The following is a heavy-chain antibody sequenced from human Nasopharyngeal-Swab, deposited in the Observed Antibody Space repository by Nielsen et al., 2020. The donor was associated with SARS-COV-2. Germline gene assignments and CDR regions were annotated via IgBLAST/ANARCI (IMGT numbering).Heavy chain of an antibody. CDR3: ARGIRFLEWLLDDYYMDV. Sequence: SETLSLTCAVSGGSISSGGYSWSWIRQPPGKGLEWIGYTYHSGSTYYNPSLKSRVTISVDRSKNQFSLKLSSVTAADTAVYYCARGIRFLEWLLDDYYMDVWGKGTTVTVSS. D-gene: IGHD3-3*01. V-gene: IGHV4-30-2*01. CDR2: TYHSGST. J-gene: IGHJ6*03. CDR1: GGSISSGGYS.